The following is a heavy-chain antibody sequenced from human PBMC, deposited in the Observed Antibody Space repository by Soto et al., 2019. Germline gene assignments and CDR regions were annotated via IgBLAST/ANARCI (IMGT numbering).Heavy chain of an antibody. CDR2: IYCSGST. V-gene: IGHV4-31*03. CDR3: ARAITMVRGVITTNFDY. CDR1: GGSISSGGYY. D-gene: IGHD3-10*01. Sequence: QVQLQESGPGLVKPSQTLSLTCTVSGGSISSGGYYWSWIRQHPGKGLEWIGYIYCSGSTYYNPSLKSRVTISVDTSKNQFSLKLSSVTAADTAVYYCARAITMVRGVITTNFDYWGQGTLVTVSS. J-gene: IGHJ4*02.